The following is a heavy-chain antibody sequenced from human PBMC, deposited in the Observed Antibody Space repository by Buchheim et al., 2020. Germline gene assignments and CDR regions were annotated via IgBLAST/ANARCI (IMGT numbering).Heavy chain of an antibody. CDR2: IHPSGAT. D-gene: IGHD4-17*01. CDR3: ARGLDYAKTGIY. J-gene: IGHJ4*02. V-gene: IGHV4-34*02. CDR1: GGSLSGYY. Sequence: QVQLQQWGAGLLKPSETLSLTCGVYGGSLSGYYWSWIRQPPGRGLEWIGEIHPSGATYYNPSLKSRVTISEDTSKNKFSLKLSSVTATDTAVYYCARGLDYAKTGIYWGQGTL.